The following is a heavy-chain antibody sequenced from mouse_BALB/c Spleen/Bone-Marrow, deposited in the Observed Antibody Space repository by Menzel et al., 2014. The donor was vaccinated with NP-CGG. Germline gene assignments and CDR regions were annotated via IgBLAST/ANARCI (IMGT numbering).Heavy chain of an antibody. CDR2: IHYSGTT. V-gene: IGHV3-1*02. Sequence: EVQLVESGPDLVKPSQSLSLTCTVTGYSITSGYTWHWIRQVPGNTLEWMGYIHYSGTTNYNPSLKSRISITRDTSKNQFFLQLNSVTTEDTATYYCAITTVVNAMDYWGQGTSVTVSS. D-gene: IGHD1-1*01. CDR3: AITTVVNAMDY. J-gene: IGHJ4*01. CDR1: GYSITSGYT.